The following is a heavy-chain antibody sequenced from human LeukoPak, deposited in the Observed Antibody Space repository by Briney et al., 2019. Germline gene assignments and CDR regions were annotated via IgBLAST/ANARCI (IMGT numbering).Heavy chain of an antibody. J-gene: IGHJ4*02. CDR2: ISAYNGNT. CDR3: ARFSRSIIYSGSYQDFDY. D-gene: IGHD1-26*01. CDR1: GYTFTSYG. V-gene: IGHV1-18*01. Sequence: PGASVKVSCKASGYTFTSYGISWVRQAPGQGLEWMGWISAYNGNTNYAQKLQGRVTMTTDTSTSTAYMELRSLRSDDTAVYYCARFSRSIIYSGSYQDFDYWGQGTLVTVSS.